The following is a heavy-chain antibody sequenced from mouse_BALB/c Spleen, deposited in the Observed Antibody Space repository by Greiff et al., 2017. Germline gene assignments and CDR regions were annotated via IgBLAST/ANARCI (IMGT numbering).Heavy chain of an antibody. Sequence: QVQLQQPGAELVKPGASVKLSCKASGYTFTSYWMHWVKQRPGQGLEWIGEIDPSDSYTNYNQKFKGKATLTVDKSSSTAYMQLSSLTSEDSAVYYCARRLYGNRAYWGQGTLVTVSA. CDR3: ARRLYGNRAY. CDR2: IDPSDSYT. D-gene: IGHD2-1*01. V-gene: IGHV1-69*02. CDR1: GYTFTSYW. J-gene: IGHJ3*01.